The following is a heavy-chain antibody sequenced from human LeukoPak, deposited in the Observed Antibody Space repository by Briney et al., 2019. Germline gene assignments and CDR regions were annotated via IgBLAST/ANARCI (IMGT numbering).Heavy chain of an antibody. D-gene: IGHD2-15*01. CDR2: IYSGGNT. V-gene: IGHV3-53*01. J-gene: IGHJ4*02. CDR3: ARRAGEYSHPYDY. CDR1: GFIFSSHG. Sequence: PGGSLRLSCAASGFIFSSHGMNWVRQAPGKGLEWVSFIYSGGNTHYSDSVKGRFTLSRDNSKNTLYLQMNSLRAEDTAIYYCARRAGEYSHPYDYWGQGTLVTVSS.